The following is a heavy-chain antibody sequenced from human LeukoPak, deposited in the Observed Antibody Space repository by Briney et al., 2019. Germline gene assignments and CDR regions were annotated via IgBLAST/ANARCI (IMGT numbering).Heavy chain of an antibody. CDR1: GYTFTGYY. Sequence: ASVTVSFKASGYTFTGYYIHWVRQAPGQGLEWMGWINGANGGTRYAEKFQGRVTMTRDTSISTAYMELRRLTSDDTALYYCARGHCTNAVCRTFDYWGQGTLVTVSS. J-gene: IGHJ4*02. CDR3: ARGHCTNAVCRTFDY. V-gene: IGHV1-2*02. D-gene: IGHD2-8*01. CDR2: INGANGGT.